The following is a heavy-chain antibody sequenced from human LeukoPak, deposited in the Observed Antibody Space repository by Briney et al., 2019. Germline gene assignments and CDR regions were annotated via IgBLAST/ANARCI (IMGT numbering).Heavy chain of an antibody. V-gene: IGHV3-7*01. CDR1: GFSFSSYW. J-gene: IGHJ3*02. Sequence: GGSLRLSCAASGFSFSSYWMTWVRQAPGKGLEWVANIKHDGSEKYYVDSVKGRFTISRDNAKNSLYLQMNSLRAEDTAVYHCVREASGGTKGVSGTFDIWGQGTLVTVSS. CDR3: VREASGGTKGVSGTFDI. CDR2: IKHDGSEK. D-gene: IGHD6-13*01.